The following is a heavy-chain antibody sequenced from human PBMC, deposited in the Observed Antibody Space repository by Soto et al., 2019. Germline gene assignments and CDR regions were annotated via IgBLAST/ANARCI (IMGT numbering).Heavy chain of an antibody. Sequence: QVQLVQSGAEVKKPGASVKVSCKASGYTFTSYGISWVRQAPGQGLEWMGWISAYNGNTNYAQKLQGRVTMTTETSTSTAYMELRSLRSDDTDVYYCAREYYYDSSPSPWFDPWGQGTLVTVSS. V-gene: IGHV1-18*04. CDR1: GYTFTSYG. CDR2: ISAYNGNT. D-gene: IGHD3-22*01. J-gene: IGHJ5*02. CDR3: AREYYYDSSPSPWFDP.